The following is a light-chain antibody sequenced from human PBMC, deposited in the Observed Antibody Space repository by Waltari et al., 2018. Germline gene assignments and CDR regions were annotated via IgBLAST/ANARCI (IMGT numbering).Light chain of an antibody. CDR1: QRISSW. CDR3: QQYNSYSWT. V-gene: IGKV1-5*03. CDR2: KAS. J-gene: IGKJ1*01. Sequence: DIQMTQSPSTLSASGGDRVTITCRASQRISSWLAWYQQKPGKAPKLLIYKASSLESGVPSRFSGSGSGTEFTLTISSLQPDDFATYYCQQYNSYSWTFGQGTKVEIK.